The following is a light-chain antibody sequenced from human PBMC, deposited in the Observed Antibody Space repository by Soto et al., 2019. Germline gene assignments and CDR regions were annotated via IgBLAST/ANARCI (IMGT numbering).Light chain of an antibody. CDR3: LQDYISPWT. J-gene: IGKJ1*01. Sequence: AIQMTQSPSSLSASVGDRVTITCRASQGIRNDLGWYQQKPGKAPKLLIYAASSLESGVPSRFSGSGSGTDFTLTISSLQPEDFGTYYCLQDYISPWTFGQGTKVEIK. CDR2: AAS. V-gene: IGKV1-6*01. CDR1: QGIRND.